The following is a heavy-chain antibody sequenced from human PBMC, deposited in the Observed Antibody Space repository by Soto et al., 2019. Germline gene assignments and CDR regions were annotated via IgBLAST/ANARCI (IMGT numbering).Heavy chain of an antibody. CDR1: GFTFSNAW. CDR2: IKSKTDGGTT. CDR3: TTDGVGYSSSSDAFDI. D-gene: IGHD6-6*01. V-gene: IGHV3-15*01. J-gene: IGHJ3*02. Sequence: GGSLRLSCAASGFTFSNAWMSWVRQAPGKGLEWVGRIKSKTDGGTTDYAAPGKGRFTISRDDSKNTLYLQMNSLKTEDTAVYYSTTDGVGYSSSSDAFDIWGQGTMVTVSS.